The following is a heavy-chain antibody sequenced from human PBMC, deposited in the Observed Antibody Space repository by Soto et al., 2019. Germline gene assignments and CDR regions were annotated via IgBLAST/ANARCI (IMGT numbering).Heavy chain of an antibody. V-gene: IGHV1-18*01. Sequence: QVQLVQSGAEVKKPGASVKVSCKASGYTLTSYGLSWVRQAPGQGLEWMGLISAYNYNKNYAQQLQVRVTMTTATSTSTAYLELGSLGSDDTGVYYWARGGRDLGHGFDPWGQGTKVTVSS. CDR3: ARGGRDLGHGFDP. CDR1: GYTLTSYG. J-gene: IGHJ5*02. CDR2: ISAYNYNK.